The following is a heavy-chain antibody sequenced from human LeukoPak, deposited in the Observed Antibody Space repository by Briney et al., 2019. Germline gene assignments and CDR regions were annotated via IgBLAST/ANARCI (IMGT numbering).Heavy chain of an antibody. V-gene: IGHV4-34*01. CDR2: INHSGST. CDR3: TRPRGSYARAYDY. J-gene: IGHJ4*02. D-gene: IGHD1-26*01. Sequence: SETLSPTCAVYGGSFSGYYWSWIRQPPGKGLEWIGEINHSGSTNYNPSLKSRVTISVDTSKNQFSLKLSSVTAADTAVYFCTRPRGSYARAYDYWGQGTLVTVSS. CDR1: GGSFSGYY.